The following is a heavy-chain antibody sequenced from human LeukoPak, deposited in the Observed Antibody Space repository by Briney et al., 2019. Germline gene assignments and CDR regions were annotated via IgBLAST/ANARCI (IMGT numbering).Heavy chain of an antibody. J-gene: IGHJ4*02. V-gene: IGHV1-18*01. D-gene: IGHD3-10*01. CDR3: ASSSHRDGDTFDY. CDR1: GYTFTSYG. Sequence: ASVKVSCKASGYTFTSYGINWVRQAPGQRREWMGWISGYNGNTKYAQKLQARVTMTTDPSTTTAYMELRSLRSDDTAVYYCASSSHRDGDTFDYWGQGTLVTVSS. CDR2: ISGYNGNT.